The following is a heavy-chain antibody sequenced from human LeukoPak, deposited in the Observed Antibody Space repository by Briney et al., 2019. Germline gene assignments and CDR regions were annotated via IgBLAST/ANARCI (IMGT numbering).Heavy chain of an antibody. CDR3: ARTEIRFLEWLDAFDI. V-gene: IGHV1-2*02. CDR2: INPNSGGT. CDR1: GYTFTGYY. D-gene: IGHD3-3*01. Sequence: ASVKVSCKASGYTFTGYYMHWVRQAPGQGLEWMGWINPNSGGTNYAQKFQGRVTMTGDTSISTAYMELSRLRSDDTAVYYCARTEIRFLEWLDAFDIWGQGTMVTVSS. J-gene: IGHJ3*02.